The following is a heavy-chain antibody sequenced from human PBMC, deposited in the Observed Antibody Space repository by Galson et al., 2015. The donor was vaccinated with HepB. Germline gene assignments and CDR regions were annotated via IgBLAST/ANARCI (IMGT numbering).Heavy chain of an antibody. CDR1: EFSFTNYA. J-gene: IGHJ4*02. D-gene: IGHD3-10*01. Sequence: SLRLSCAASEFSFTNYAMNWVRQAPGKGLEWVSGISGSGGDTYYADSVKGRFTISRDSSKNTLYLQMNTLRAEDAAVYYCAKGYSYFGSGSYFDYWGQGSLVSVSS. CDR3: AKGYSYFGSGSYFDY. V-gene: IGHV3-23*01. CDR2: ISGSGGDT.